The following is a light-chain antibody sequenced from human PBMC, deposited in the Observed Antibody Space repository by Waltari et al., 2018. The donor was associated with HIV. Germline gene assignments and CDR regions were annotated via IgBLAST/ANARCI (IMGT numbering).Light chain of an antibody. CDR1: SSDVGGYNS. J-gene: IGLJ2*01. V-gene: IGLV2-14*03. CDR2: DVS. CDR3: SSYTTSSTLV. Sequence: QSALPQPASVSGSLGQSITLSCTGPSSDVGGYNSVSWYQQHQDKAPKLMIYDVSYRPSGVSNRFSGSKSGNTASLTISGLQAEDEADYYCSSYTTSSTLVFGGGTKVTVL.